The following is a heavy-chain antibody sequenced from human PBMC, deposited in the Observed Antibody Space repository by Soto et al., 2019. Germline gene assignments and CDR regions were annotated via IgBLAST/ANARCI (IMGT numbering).Heavy chain of an antibody. CDR2: ISYDGSNK. V-gene: IGHV3-30-3*01. CDR3: ARDRSGYYGLLYYYYGMDV. CDR1: GFTFSSYA. Sequence: GGSLRLSCAASGFTFSSYAMHWVRQAPGKGLEWVAVISYDGSNKYYADSVKGRFTISRDNSKNTLYLQMNSLRAEDTAVYYCARDRSGYYGLLYYYYGMDVWGQGTTVTVSS. D-gene: IGHD3-3*01. J-gene: IGHJ6*02.